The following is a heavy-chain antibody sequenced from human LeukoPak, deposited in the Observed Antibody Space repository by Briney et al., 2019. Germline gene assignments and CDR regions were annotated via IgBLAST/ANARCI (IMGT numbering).Heavy chain of an antibody. Sequence: GGSLRLSCAASGFTFSSYSMNWVRQAPGKGLEWVSYISSSSSTIYYADSVKGRFTISRDNAKNSLYLQMNSQRAEDTAVYYCARDVLRSPPPNWFDPWGQGTLVTVSS. J-gene: IGHJ5*02. D-gene: IGHD5/OR15-5a*01. V-gene: IGHV3-48*01. CDR1: GFTFSSYS. CDR2: ISSSSSTI. CDR3: ARDVLRSPPPNWFDP.